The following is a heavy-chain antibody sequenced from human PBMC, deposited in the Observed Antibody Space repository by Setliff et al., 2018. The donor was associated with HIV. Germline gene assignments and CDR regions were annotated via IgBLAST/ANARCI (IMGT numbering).Heavy chain of an antibody. Sequence: GASVKVSCKASGYTFTSYYMHWVRQAPGQGLEWMGMVYPSDGSTSYAQKFQGRVTMTRDTSTSTIYMELNGLTSEDTAVYYCARDNTAFDIWGQGTMVTVSS. CDR2: VYPSDGST. V-gene: IGHV1-46*01. CDR1: GYTFTSYY. D-gene: IGHD2-2*02. CDR3: ARDNTAFDI. J-gene: IGHJ3*02.